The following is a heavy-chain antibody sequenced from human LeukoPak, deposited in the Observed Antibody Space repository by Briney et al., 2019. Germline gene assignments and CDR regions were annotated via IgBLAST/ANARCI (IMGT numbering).Heavy chain of an antibody. CDR2: IKEDGSEK. Sequence: GGSLRLSCAASGFTFSSYWMSWVRQAPGKGLEWVAYIKEDGSEKYYVDSVKGRFTISRDNSKNTLYLQMNSLRAEDTAVYYCARRAGAYSHPYDYWGQGTLVTVSS. CDR3: ARRAGAYSHPYDY. D-gene: IGHD4/OR15-4a*01. J-gene: IGHJ4*02. V-gene: IGHV3-7*03. CDR1: GFTFSSYW.